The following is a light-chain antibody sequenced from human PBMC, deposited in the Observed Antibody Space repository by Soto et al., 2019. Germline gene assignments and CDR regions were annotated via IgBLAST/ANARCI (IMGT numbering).Light chain of an antibody. CDR1: LRINSY. V-gene: IGKV1-39*01. CDR2: GAS. Sequence: DIQMSQSPASLSASVGDRVVITCRASLRINSYVNWYPQKPGKAPHHLNYGASIMQSGVPSRFTGSGSGTHFTLTISSLQPEDFATYYCQQSFMPRATCGPAT. CDR3: QQSFMPRAT. J-gene: IGKJ3*01.